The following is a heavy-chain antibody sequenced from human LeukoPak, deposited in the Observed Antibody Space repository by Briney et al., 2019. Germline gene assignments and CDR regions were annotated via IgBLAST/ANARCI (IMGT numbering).Heavy chain of an antibody. CDR3: ARDYMMVNWFDP. Sequence: PGRSLRLSCAASGFTFSSYAMHWVRQAPGKGLEWVAVISYDGSNKHYADSVKGRFTISRDNSKNTLYLQMNSLRAEDTAVYYCARDYMMVNWFDPWGQGTLVTVSS. D-gene: IGHD2-8*01. J-gene: IGHJ5*02. CDR1: GFTFSSYA. V-gene: IGHV3-30-3*01. CDR2: ISYDGSNK.